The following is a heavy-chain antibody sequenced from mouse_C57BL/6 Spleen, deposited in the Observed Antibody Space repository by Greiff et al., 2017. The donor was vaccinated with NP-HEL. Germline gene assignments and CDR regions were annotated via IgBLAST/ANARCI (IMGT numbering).Heavy chain of an antibody. CDR2: ISSGSSTI. V-gene: IGHV5-17*01. Sequence: EVKLQESGGGLVKPGGSLKLSCAASGMHWVRQAPEKGLEWVAYISSGSSTIYYADTVKGRFTISRDNAKNTLFLQMTSLRSEDTAMYYCARAYYGSSYAMDYWGQGTSVTVSS. D-gene: IGHD1-1*01. J-gene: IGHJ4*01. CDR1: G. CDR3: ARAYYGSSYAMDY.